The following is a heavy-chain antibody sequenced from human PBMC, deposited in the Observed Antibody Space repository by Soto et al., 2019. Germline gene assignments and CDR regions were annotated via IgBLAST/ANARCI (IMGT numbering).Heavy chain of an antibody. D-gene: IGHD3-10*01. CDR3: ARDLPMVRGVIDHYYYGMDV. J-gene: IGHJ6*02. Sequence: SETLSLTCTVSGGSISSGDYYWSWIRQPPGKGLEWIGYIYYSGSTYYNPSLKSRVTISVDTSKNQFSLKLSSVTVADTAVYYCARDLPMVRGVIDHYYYGMDVWGQGTTVTVSS. CDR1: GGSISSGDYY. CDR2: IYYSGST. V-gene: IGHV4-30-4*02.